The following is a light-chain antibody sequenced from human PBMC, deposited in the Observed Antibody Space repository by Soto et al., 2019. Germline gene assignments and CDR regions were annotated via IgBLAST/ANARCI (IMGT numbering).Light chain of an antibody. CDR3: QQYNSYWT. CDR2: KAS. Sequence: DIQMTQSPSTLSASVGDRVTITCRASQSISSWLAWYQQKPGKAPKLLTYKASSLESGVPSRYSGSGSGTEFTLTNSSLHHDDFATYYCQQYNSYWTFGQGTKVEIK. CDR1: QSISSW. J-gene: IGKJ1*01. V-gene: IGKV1-5*03.